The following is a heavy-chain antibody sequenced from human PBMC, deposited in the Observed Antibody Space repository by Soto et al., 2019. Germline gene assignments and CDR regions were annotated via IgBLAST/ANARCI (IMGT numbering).Heavy chain of an antibody. V-gene: IGHV1-18*01. CDR3: ARDGRGAYYDFWSGYYSPYYYGMDV. CDR2: ISAYNGNT. Sequence: GASVKVSCKASGYTFTHYDINWVRQAPGQGLEWMGWISAYNGNTNYAQKLQDRVTMTTDTSTSTAYMELRSLRSDDTAVYYCARDGRGAYYDFWSGYYSPYYYGMDVWGQGTTVTVSS. D-gene: IGHD3-3*01. CDR1: GYTFTHYD. J-gene: IGHJ6*02.